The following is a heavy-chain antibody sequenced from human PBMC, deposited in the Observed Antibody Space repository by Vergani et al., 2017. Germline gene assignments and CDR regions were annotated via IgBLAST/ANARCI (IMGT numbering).Heavy chain of an antibody. CDR3: ARRAQLGHRPQYYYYMDV. Sequence: QVQLQQWGAGLLKPSETLSLTCAVYGGSFSGYYWSWIRQPPGKGLEWIGEINHSGSTNYNPSLKSRVTISVDTSKNQFSLKLSSVTAADTAVYYCARRAQLGHRPQYYYYMDVWGKGTTVTVSS. V-gene: IGHV4-34*01. J-gene: IGHJ6*03. D-gene: IGHD6-6*01. CDR2: INHSGST. CDR1: GGSFSGYY.